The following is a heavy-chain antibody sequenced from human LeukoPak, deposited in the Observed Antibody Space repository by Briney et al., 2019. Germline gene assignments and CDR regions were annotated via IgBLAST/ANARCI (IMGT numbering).Heavy chain of an antibody. Sequence: GGSLRLSCAASGFTFSSYWMHWVRQAPGKGLVWVSRINSDGSSTTYADSVKGRFTISRDNAKNTLHLQMDSLTVEDTAVYYCAVSNWMDPWGQGTLVTVSS. V-gene: IGHV3-74*01. CDR2: INSDGSST. CDR1: GFTFSSYW. CDR3: AVSNWMDP. J-gene: IGHJ5*02.